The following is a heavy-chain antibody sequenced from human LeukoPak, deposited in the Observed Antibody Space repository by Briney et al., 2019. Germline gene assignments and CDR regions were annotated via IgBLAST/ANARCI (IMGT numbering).Heavy chain of an antibody. D-gene: IGHD7-27*01. CDR2: IDTSSSTM. J-gene: IGHJ3*01. CDR3: TREDDSWGPNNLDL. CDR1: GFTFSSYS. Sequence: GGSLRLSCAASGFTFSSYSMNWVRQAPGKGLEWISYIDTSSSTMYYADSVMGRVTISRDNAKESLYLQMNSLRDEDTAVYYCTREDDSWGPNNLDLWGQGTMVTVSS. V-gene: IGHV3-48*02.